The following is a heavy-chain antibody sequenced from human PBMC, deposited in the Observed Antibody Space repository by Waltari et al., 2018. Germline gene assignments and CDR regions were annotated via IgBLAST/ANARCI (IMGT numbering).Heavy chain of an antibody. J-gene: IGHJ4*02. Sequence: QVQLQQWGAGLLKPSETLSPTCAVNGWSFCGYYWSWIRLPPGKGLEWIGEINHSGSTNYNPSLKSRVTISVDTSKNQFSLKLSSVTAADTAVYYCATIVLGLFDYWGQGTLVTVSS. CDR3: ATIVLGLFDY. CDR1: GWSFCGYY. D-gene: IGHD6-6*01. V-gene: IGHV4-34*01. CDR2: INHSGST.